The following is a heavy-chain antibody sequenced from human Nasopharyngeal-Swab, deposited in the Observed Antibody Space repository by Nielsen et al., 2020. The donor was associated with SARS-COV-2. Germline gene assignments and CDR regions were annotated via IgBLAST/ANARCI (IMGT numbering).Heavy chain of an antibody. J-gene: IGHJ4*02. CDR3: ARGAHLADY. D-gene: IGHD3-16*01. CDR2: IWYDGSNK. Sequence: GESLKISCAASGFTFSSYGMHWVRQAPGKGLERVAVIWYDGSNKYYADSVKGRFTISRDNSKNTLYLQMNSLRAEDTAVYYCARGAHLADYWGQGTLVTVSS. CDR1: GFTFSSYG. V-gene: IGHV3-33*01.